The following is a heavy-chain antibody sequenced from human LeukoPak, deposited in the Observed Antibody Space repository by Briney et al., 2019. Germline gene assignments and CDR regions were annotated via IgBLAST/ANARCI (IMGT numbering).Heavy chain of an antibody. V-gene: IGHV3-74*01. D-gene: IGHD3-10*01. CDR2: IKTDGCIT. J-gene: IGHJ5*02. CDR1: GFIFRVYW. CDR3: ARDDRYGSGAGWFDP. Sequence: GGSLPLSCAASGFIFRVYWWHWVRPARGRGPVWVSRIKTDGCITDYADFVKGRFTISRDNAKNTLYLQMNSLRAEDTAVYYCARDDRYGSGAGWFDPWGQGTLVTVSS.